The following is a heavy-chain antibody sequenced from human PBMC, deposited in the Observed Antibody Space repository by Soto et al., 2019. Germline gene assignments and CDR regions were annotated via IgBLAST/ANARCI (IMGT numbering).Heavy chain of an antibody. V-gene: IGHV3-30-3*01. CDR1: GFTFSSYA. CDR2: ISYDGSNK. CDR3: ARDRARDIVVVPAAMDFDP. D-gene: IGHD2-2*01. Sequence: QVQLVESGGGVVQPGRSLRLSCAASGFTFSSYAMHWVRQAPGKGLEWVAVISYDGSNKYYADSVKGRFTISRDNSKNTLYLQMNSLRAEDTAVYYCARDRARDIVVVPAAMDFDPWGQGTLVNVSS. J-gene: IGHJ5*02.